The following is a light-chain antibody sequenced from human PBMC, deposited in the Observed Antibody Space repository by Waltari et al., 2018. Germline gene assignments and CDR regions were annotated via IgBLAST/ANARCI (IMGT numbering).Light chain of an antibody. Sequence: DIQMTQSPSSLSASVGDRVTITCRASQSISKHLNWYQQKPGKAPKLLIYAASSLQSGVPSRFRGSGSGTDFTLTISSLQPEEFATYYCQQSYSTPWPFGQGTKVEIK. J-gene: IGKJ1*01. CDR3: QQSYSTPWP. CDR1: QSISKH. CDR2: AAS. V-gene: IGKV1-39*01.